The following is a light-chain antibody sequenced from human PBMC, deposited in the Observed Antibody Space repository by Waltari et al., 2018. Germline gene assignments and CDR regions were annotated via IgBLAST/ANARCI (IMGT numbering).Light chain of an antibody. CDR3: QQYSTFPVT. J-gene: IGKJ1*01. Sequence: DTVLTQSPDSLAVSLGERATINCKSSQRLFYSPNNKNFLAWYQQKSGQPPKLLIYWASTRESGVPDRFSGSESGTDFTLTISSLQAEDVAVYYCQQYSTFPVTFGQGTKVEIK. CDR2: WAS. CDR1: QRLFYSPNNKNF. V-gene: IGKV4-1*01.